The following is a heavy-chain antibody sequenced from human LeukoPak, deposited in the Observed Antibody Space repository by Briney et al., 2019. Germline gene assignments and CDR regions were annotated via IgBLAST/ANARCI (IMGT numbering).Heavy chain of an antibody. Sequence: SETLSLTCTVSGGSISSYYWSWIRQPAGKGLEWIGRIYTSGSTNYNPSLKSRVTMSVDTSKNQFSLKLSSVTAADTAVYYCARDAGSYYYGSGSYSDYWDQGTLVTVSS. CDR3: ARDAGSYYYGSGSYSDY. V-gene: IGHV4-4*07. J-gene: IGHJ4*02. D-gene: IGHD3-10*01. CDR2: IYTSGST. CDR1: GGSISSYY.